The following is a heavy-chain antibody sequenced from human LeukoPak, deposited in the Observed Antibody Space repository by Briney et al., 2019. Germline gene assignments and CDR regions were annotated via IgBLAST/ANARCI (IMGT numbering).Heavy chain of an antibody. V-gene: IGHV3-30*03. D-gene: IGHD3-22*01. Sequence: GGSLRLSCAASGFTFSSYGMHWVRQAPGKGLEWVAVISYDGSNKYYADSVKGRFTISRDNAKNSLYLQMNSLRAEDTAVYYCARDAAAPYYYDSSGYSGGFYWGQGTLVTVSS. J-gene: IGHJ4*02. CDR2: ISYDGSNK. CDR1: GFTFSSYG. CDR3: ARDAAAPYYYDSSGYSGGFY.